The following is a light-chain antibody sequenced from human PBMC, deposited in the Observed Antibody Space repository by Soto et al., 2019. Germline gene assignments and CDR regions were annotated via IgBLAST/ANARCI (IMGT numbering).Light chain of an antibody. CDR1: SGDVGAYNF. CDR3: SSDAGSDTFV. Sequence: QSVLTQPASVSGSPGQSITISCTGTSGDVGAYNFVSWYQQHPGKAPKLIVYHVSDRPSGFSSRFSGSKSGNSASLTISGLHAEDEADYYCSSDAGSDTFVFGTGTKVTVL. V-gene: IGLV2-14*03. J-gene: IGLJ1*01. CDR2: HVS.